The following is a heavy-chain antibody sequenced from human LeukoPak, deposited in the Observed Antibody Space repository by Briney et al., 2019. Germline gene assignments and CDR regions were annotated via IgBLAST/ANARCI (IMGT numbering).Heavy chain of an antibody. Sequence: PGGSLRLSCAASGFTFSSYAMSWVRQAPGKGLEWVSAISGSGGSTYYADSVKGRYTISRDNSKNTLYLQMNSLRAEDTAVYYCAKGLDFWSGSIDYWGQGTLVTVSS. CDR2: ISGSGGST. CDR3: AKGLDFWSGSIDY. V-gene: IGHV3-23*01. J-gene: IGHJ4*02. CDR1: GFTFSSYA. D-gene: IGHD3-3*01.